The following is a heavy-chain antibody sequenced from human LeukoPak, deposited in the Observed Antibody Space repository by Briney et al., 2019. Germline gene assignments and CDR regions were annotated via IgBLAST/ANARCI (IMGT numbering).Heavy chain of an antibody. CDR2: IYYSGST. D-gene: IGHD6-6*01. Sequence: SETLSLTCAVYGGSFSGYYWSWIRQPPGKGLEWIGYIYYSGSTNYNPSLKSRVTISVDTSKNQFSLKLSSVTAADTAVYYCARSPPRIAARRGNYYYGMDVWGRGTTVTVSS. J-gene: IGHJ6*02. CDR3: ARSPPRIAARRGNYYYGMDV. V-gene: IGHV4-59*01. CDR1: GGSFSGYY.